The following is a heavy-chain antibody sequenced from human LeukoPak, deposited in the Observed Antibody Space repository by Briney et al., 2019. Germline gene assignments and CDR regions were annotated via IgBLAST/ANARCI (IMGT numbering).Heavy chain of an antibody. CDR1: GFTFSSYA. V-gene: IGHV3-23*01. D-gene: IGHD3-10*01. Sequence: GGSLRLSCAASGFTFSSYAMSWVRQAPGKGLEWVSAISVSGGSTYYADSVKGRFTISSDNSKNTPYLQMNSLRAEDTAVYYCADSPYGSGVKDAFDIWGQGTMVTVSS. CDR3: ADSPYGSGVKDAFDI. J-gene: IGHJ3*02. CDR2: ISVSGGST.